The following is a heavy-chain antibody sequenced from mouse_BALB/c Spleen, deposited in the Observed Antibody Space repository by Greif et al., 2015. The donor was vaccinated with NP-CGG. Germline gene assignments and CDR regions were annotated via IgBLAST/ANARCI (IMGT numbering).Heavy chain of an antibody. CDR3: ARRTGTEAMDY. D-gene: IGHD4-1*01. Sequence: VQVKESGPELVKPGASVKISCKASGYTFTDYYINWVKQKPGQGLEWIGWIYPGSGNTKYNEKFKGKATLTVDTSSSTAYMQLSSLTSEDTAVYFCARRTGTEAMDYWGQGTSVTVSS. V-gene: IGHV1-84*02. J-gene: IGHJ4*01. CDR2: IYPGSGNT. CDR1: GYTFTDYY.